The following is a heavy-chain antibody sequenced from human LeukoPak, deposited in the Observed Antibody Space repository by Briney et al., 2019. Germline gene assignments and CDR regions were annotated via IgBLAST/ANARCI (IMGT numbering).Heavy chain of an antibody. D-gene: IGHD6-19*01. V-gene: IGHV3-21*01. J-gene: IGHJ3*02. CDR3: ARDGKAVAALRAFDI. CDR1: GFTFSSYS. CDR2: ISSSSSYI. Sequence: GGSLRLSCAASGFTFSSYSMNWVRQAPGKGLEWVSSISSSSSYIYYADSVKGRFTISRDNAKNSLYLQMNSLRAEDTAVYYCARDGKAVAALRAFDIWGQGTMVTVSS.